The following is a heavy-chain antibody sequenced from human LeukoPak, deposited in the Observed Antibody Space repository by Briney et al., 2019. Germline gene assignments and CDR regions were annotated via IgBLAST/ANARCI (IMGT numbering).Heavy chain of an antibody. CDR2: FHLSGTPT. CDR3: AKDPTWGSSSHSAEYFQH. V-gene: IGHV3-48*03. Sequence: PGGSLRLSCAASGFDFSIYRMNWVRQAPGKGLEWVSYFHLSGTPTHYAEVVKGRFSISRDNAKNSLYLQMDNLRAEDTAVYYCAKDPTWGSSSHSAEYFQHWGQGTLVTVSS. J-gene: IGHJ1*01. CDR1: GFDFSIYR. D-gene: IGHD6-13*01.